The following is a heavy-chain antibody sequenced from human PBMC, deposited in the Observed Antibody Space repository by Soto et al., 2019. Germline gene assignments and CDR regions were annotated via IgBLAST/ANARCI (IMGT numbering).Heavy chain of an antibody. Sequence: PSETLSLTCAVYGGSFSGYYWNWIRQPPGKGLEWIGEINHSGSTNYNPSLKSRVTISVVTSKNHFSLKLTSLTVADTAVYYCAKGGCSGGSCYNWFDPWGQGTLVT. J-gene: IGHJ5*02. D-gene: IGHD2-15*01. V-gene: IGHV4-34*01. CDR1: GGSFSGYY. CDR2: INHSGST. CDR3: AKGGCSGGSCYNWFDP.